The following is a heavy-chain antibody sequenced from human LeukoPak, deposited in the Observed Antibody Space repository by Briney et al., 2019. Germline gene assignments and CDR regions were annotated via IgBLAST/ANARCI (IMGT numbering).Heavy chain of an antibody. V-gene: IGHV1-18*01. CDR2: IGAFNGNT. Sequence: GASVKVSCKASGYSFDRYGISWVRQAPGQGLEWLGWIGAFNGNTNYAQNLQGRVTMTADTSTTTAYMELRSLSSDDTAVYYCARDSFPVPLEYWGQGTLVTVSS. CDR3: ARDSFPVPLEY. CDR1: GYSFDRYG. D-gene: IGHD2-21*01. J-gene: IGHJ4*02.